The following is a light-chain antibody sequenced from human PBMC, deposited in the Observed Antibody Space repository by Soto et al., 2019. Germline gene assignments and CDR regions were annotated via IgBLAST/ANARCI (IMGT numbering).Light chain of an antibody. Sequence: NFMLTQPHSVSESPGKTVTISCTRSRGSIASNYVQWYQQRPGSAPTPVIYEDNERPSGVPDRFSCSIDSSSNSASLTIAGLKTDDEADYYCQSYHSGNVVFGGGTKLTVL. CDR1: RGSIASNY. CDR3: QSYHSGNVV. CDR2: EDN. V-gene: IGLV6-57*04. J-gene: IGLJ2*01.